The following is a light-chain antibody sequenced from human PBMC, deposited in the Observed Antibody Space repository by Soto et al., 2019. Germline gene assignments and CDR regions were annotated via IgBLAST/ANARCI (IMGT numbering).Light chain of an antibody. CDR3: HQYNHWLTWT. Sequence: EIVMTQSPATLSLSPGQRATLSCRASQSVSSKLAWYQQRPGQAPMLLIYSASTRATGIPARFSGSGSGTEFTLTISSLQSEDFAVYYCHQYNHWLTWTFGQGTKVDI. J-gene: IGKJ1*01. CDR1: QSVSSK. V-gene: IGKV3-15*01. CDR2: SAS.